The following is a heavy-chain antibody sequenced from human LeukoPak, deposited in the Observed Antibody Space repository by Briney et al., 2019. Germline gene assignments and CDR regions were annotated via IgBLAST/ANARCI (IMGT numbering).Heavy chain of an antibody. CDR1: GGTFSSYA. V-gene: IGHV1-69*13. CDR2: IIPIFGTA. J-gene: IGHJ4*02. D-gene: IGHD6-19*01. Sequence: ASVTVSCKASGGTFSSYAISWVRQAPGQGLEWMGGIIPIFGTANYAQKFQGRVTITADESTSTAYMELSSLRSEDTAVYYCARVRSSSGWFRGGYSDYWGQGTLVTVSS. CDR3: ARVRSSSGWFRGGYSDY.